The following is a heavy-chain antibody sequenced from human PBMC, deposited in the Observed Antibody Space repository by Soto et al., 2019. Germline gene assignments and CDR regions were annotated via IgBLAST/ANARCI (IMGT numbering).Heavy chain of an antibody. CDR2: TYYRSKWYN. CDR3: ARDSILKAAAGLYNWFDP. D-gene: IGHD6-13*01. Sequence: SQTLSLTCAISGDRVSSNSAAWNWIRQSPSRGLEWLGRTYYRSKWYNDYAVSVKSRITINPDTSKNQFSLQLNSVTPEDTAVYYCARDSILKAAAGLYNWFDPWGQGTLVTVSS. CDR1: GDRVSSNSAA. V-gene: IGHV6-1*01. J-gene: IGHJ5*02.